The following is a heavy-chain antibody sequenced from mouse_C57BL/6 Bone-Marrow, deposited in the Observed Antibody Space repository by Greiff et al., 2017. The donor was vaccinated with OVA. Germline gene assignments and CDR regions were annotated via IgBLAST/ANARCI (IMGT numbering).Heavy chain of an antibody. J-gene: IGHJ3*01. Sequence: VQLQQSGPGLVQPSQSLSITCTVSGFSLTSYGVHWVRQSPGKGLEWLGVIWRGGSTDYNAAFMSRLSITKDNSKSQVFFKMNSLQADDTAIYYCATLFITTSRGFAYWGQGTLVTVSA. CDR2: IWRGGST. D-gene: IGHD1-1*01. V-gene: IGHV2-5*01. CDR3: ATLFITTSRGFAY. CDR1: GFSLTSYG.